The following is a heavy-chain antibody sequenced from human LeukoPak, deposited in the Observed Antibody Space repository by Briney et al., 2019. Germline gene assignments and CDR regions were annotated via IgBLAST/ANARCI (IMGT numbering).Heavy chain of an antibody. Sequence: ASVKVSCKASGYTSTGYYMHWVRQAPGQGLEWMGRINPNSGGTNYAQKFQGRVTMTRDTSISTAYMELSRLRSDDTAVYYCARVTRSLIAAASYMDVWGKGTTVTVSS. V-gene: IGHV1-2*06. D-gene: IGHD6-13*01. J-gene: IGHJ6*03. CDR1: GYTSTGYY. CDR3: ARVTRSLIAAASYMDV. CDR2: INPNSGGT.